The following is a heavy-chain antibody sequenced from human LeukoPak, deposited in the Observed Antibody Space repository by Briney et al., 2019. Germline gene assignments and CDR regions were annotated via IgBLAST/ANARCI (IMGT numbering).Heavy chain of an antibody. CDR2: ISYDGSNK. CDR3: ARVESSGWYTGVGYYFHY. D-gene: IGHD6-19*01. Sequence: PGRSLRLSCAASGFTFSSYAMHWVRQAPGKGLEWVAVISYDGSNKYYADSVKGRFTISRDNSKNTLYLQMNSLRAEDTAVYYCARVESSGWYTGVGYYFHYWGQGTLVTVSS. CDR1: GFTFSSYA. J-gene: IGHJ4*02. V-gene: IGHV3-30*04.